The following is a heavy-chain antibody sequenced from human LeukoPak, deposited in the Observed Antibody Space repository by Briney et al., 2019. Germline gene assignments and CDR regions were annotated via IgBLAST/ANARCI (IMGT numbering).Heavy chain of an antibody. CDR1: GFSFISYG. D-gene: IGHD4-17*01. CDR2: ISDDGRNK. CDR3: AKRPSDYGDYVNYFDY. J-gene: IGHJ4*02. Sequence: GGSLRLSCVASGFSFISYGMHWVRQAPGKGLEWVGVISDDGRNKNYADSVKGRFTISRDNSKDTLYLQMNSLRDEDTAVYYCAKRPSDYGDYVNYFDYWGQGTLVTVS. V-gene: IGHV3-30*18.